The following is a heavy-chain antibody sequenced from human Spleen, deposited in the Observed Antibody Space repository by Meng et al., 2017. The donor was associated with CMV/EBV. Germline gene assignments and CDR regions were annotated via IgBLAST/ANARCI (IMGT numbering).Heavy chain of an antibody. CDR2: IYTSGST. CDR1: GGSISSYY. J-gene: IGHJ5*02. Sequence: VQLQGPGPGLVKPSEPLSLTCTGSGGSISSYYWSWIRQPAGKGLEWIGRIYTSGSTNYNPSLKSRVTMSVDTSKNQFSLKLSSVTAADTAVYYCARDGTTVTTDWFDPWGQGTLVTVSS. V-gene: IGHV4-4*07. D-gene: IGHD4-17*01. CDR3: ARDGTTVTTDWFDP.